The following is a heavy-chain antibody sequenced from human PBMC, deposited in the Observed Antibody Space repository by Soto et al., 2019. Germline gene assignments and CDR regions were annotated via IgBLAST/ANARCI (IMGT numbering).Heavy chain of an antibody. CDR1: GFTFSSYW. V-gene: IGHV3-7*01. J-gene: IGHJ6*02. CDR3: ARDGVEDYYDSSGYTSLVSRWVNYYYYYGMDV. D-gene: IGHD3-22*01. CDR2: IKQDGSEN. Sequence: EVQLVESGGGLVQPGGSLRLSCAASGFTFSSYWMSWVRQAAGKGLEWVANIKQDGSENYYVDSVKGRFTISRDNAKNSLYLQMNSLRAEDTAVYYCARDGVEDYYDSSGYTSLVSRWVNYYYYYGMDVWGQGTTVNVSS.